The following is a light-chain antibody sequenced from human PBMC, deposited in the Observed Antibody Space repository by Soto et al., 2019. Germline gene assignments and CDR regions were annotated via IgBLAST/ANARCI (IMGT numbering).Light chain of an antibody. CDR2: GAS. CDR1: QSISNNY. J-gene: IGKJ4*01. V-gene: IGKV3-20*01. Sequence: EIVLTQSPGTLSLSPGERATLSCRASQSISNNYLAWYQHKPGQAPRFLIYGASSRASGITDRFSVSGSGTDFTLTISSLEPEAFAVYYCQQYVSSAPTFGGGTKVEIK. CDR3: QQYVSSAPT.